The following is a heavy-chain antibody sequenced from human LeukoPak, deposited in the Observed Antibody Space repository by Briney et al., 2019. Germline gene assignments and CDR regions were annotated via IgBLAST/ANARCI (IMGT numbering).Heavy chain of an antibody. CDR1: GFTFSSYA. D-gene: IGHD3-22*01. V-gene: IGHV3-23*01. J-gene: IGHJ4*02. Sequence: GGSLRLSCAASGFTFSSYAMAWVRQAPGKGLEWVSSVSGSGSGTYYADSVKGRFTISRDNSKNTVYLQMNSLRADDTAVYYCAKDHPFDYYYATSGYFLYWGQGTLVTVSS. CDR3: AKDHPFDYYYATSGYFLY. CDR2: VSGSGSGT.